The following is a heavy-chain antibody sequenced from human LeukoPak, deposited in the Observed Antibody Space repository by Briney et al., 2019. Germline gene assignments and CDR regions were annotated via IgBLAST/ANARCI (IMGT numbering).Heavy chain of an antibody. V-gene: IGHV4-38-2*02. J-gene: IGHJ5*02. Sequence: SETLSLTCTVSGYSISSGYYWGWIRQPPGKGLEWIGSIYHSGSTSYNPSLKSRVTISVDTSKNQFSLKLSSVTAADTAVYYCARDVFCSGGSCYYPWGQGTLVTVSS. D-gene: IGHD2-15*01. CDR1: GYSISSGYY. CDR2: IYHSGST. CDR3: ARDVFCSGGSCYYP.